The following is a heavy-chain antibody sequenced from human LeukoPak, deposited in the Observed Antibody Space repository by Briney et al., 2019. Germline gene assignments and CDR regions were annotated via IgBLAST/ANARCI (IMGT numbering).Heavy chain of an antibody. J-gene: IGHJ4*02. CDR1: GFTFSSYA. D-gene: IGHD1-1*01. V-gene: IGHV3-23*01. Sequence: PGGSLRLSCAASGFTFSSYAMSWVRQAPGKGLEWVSAISGSGGSTYYADSVKGRFTISRDNSKNTLYLQMNSLRAEDTAVYYCAKDPGPMTTNWSEGGYFDYWGQGTLVTVSS. CDR2: ISGSGGST. CDR3: AKDPGPMTTNWSEGGYFDY.